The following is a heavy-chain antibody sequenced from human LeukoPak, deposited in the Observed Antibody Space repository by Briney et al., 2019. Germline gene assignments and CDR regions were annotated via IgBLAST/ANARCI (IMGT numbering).Heavy chain of an antibody. CDR2: IYPGDSGT. J-gene: IGHJ4*02. Sequence: GESLKISCKGSGYSFTSYWIGWVRQMPGKGLEWMGIIYPGDSGTRYSPSFQGQVTISADKSISTAYLQWSSLKASDTAMYYCARVNSLGDSSGPVDYWGQGTLVTVSS. V-gene: IGHV5-51*01. CDR3: ARVNSLGDSSGPVDY. D-gene: IGHD6-25*01. CDR1: GYSFTSYW.